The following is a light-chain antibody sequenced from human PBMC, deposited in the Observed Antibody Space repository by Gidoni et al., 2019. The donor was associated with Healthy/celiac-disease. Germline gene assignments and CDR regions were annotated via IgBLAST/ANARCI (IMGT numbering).Light chain of an antibody. Sequence: QLVLTQSPSASASLTASVKPTCTLSSGHSSYAIAWHQQQPEKGPRYLMKLNSDGSHSKGDGIPDRFSGSSSGAERYLTISSLQSEDEADYYCQTWGTGTWVFGGGTKLTVL. CDR1: SGHSSYA. J-gene: IGLJ3*02. CDR3: QTWGTGTWV. CDR2: LNSDGSH. V-gene: IGLV4-69*01.